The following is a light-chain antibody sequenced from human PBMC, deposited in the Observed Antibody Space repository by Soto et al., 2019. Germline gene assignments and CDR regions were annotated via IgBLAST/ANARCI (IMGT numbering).Light chain of an antibody. CDR2: KAS. J-gene: IGKJ1*01. Sequence: DIQMTQSPSTLSASVGDGVTISCRASQYVRNWLAWYQHKPGKAPRLLISKASSLQDGVPSRFSGSGSGTQFTLNITSLQPDDVATYYCQQYNTFSRTFGQGTRVDIK. V-gene: IGKV1-5*03. CDR3: QQYNTFSRT. CDR1: QYVRNW.